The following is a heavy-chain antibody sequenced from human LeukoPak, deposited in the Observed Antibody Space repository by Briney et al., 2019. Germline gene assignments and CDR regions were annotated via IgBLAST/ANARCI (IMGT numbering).Heavy chain of an antibody. CDR2: IRSKANNYAT. V-gene: IGHV3-73*01. D-gene: IGHD1-26*01. Sequence: GGSLRLSCAASGFTFSGSTMHWVRQASGKGLEWVGRIRSKANNYATAYATLVKGRFTLSRDDSKNTAYLQMNSLKTEDTAVYYCIRGAASGSYYGFDVWGQGATVTVSS. CDR1: GFTFSGST. J-gene: IGHJ6*02. CDR3: IRGAASGSYYGFDV.